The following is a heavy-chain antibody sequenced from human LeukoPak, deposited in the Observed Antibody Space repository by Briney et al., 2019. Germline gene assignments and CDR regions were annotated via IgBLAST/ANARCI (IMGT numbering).Heavy chain of an antibody. D-gene: IGHD3-10*01. CDR1: GFTFSSYS. Sequence: GGSLRLSCVASGFTFSSYSMNWVRQAPGKGLEGVSSISSSSSYIYYADSVKGRFTISRDNAKNSLYLQMNSLRAEDTAVYYCARGYDYGSGRGNDAFDIWGQGTMVTVPS. CDR2: ISSSSSYI. CDR3: ARGYDYGSGRGNDAFDI. J-gene: IGHJ3*02. V-gene: IGHV3-21*01.